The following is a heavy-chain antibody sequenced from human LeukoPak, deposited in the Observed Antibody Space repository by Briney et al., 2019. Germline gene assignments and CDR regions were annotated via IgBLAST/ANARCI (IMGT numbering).Heavy chain of an antibody. J-gene: IGHJ4*02. D-gene: IGHD2-21*02. Sequence: GGSLRLSCAASGFTVSSNYMSWVRQAPGKGLEWVSVIYSGGSTYYADSVKGRFTISRDNSKNTLYLRMNSLRAEDTAVYYCARRMVTAYFDYWGQGTLVTVSS. V-gene: IGHV3-66*04. CDR1: GFTVSSNY. CDR2: IYSGGST. CDR3: ARRMVTAYFDY.